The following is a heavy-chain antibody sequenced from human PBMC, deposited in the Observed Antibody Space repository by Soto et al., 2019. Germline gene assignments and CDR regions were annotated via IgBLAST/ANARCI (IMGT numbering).Heavy chain of an antibody. J-gene: IGHJ4*02. CDR2: MNVDGSST. V-gene: IGHV3-74*03. CDR3: VKGAPFDY. CDR1: GFTFSSYW. Sequence: PGGSLRLSCAASGFTFSSYWMHWVRQAPGKGLEWVARMNVDGSSTTYGDSVTGRFTISRDNVKNTMHLQMSSLRDDDTGFYYCVKGAPFDYWGQGILVTVSS.